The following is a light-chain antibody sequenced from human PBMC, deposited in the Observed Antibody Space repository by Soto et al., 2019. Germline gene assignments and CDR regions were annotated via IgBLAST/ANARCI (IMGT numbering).Light chain of an antibody. V-gene: IGKV3-20*01. CDR1: ESISSSY. Sequence: VLTQSPGTLSLSPGERATLSCRATESISSSYLAWYQQKPGQAPRLLIYGACCRATGIPDRFSGSGAGADFTLTITRLEPQDCAVNYCQQYGSSPPWKVGHGTKVEIK. CDR2: GAC. J-gene: IGKJ1*01. CDR3: QQYGSSPPWK.